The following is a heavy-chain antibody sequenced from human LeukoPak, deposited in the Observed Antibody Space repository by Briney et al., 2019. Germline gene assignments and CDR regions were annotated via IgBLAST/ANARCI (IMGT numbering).Heavy chain of an antibody. CDR1: GFTFSSYS. CDR3: AKDRVMANSGYYYYYYMDV. D-gene: IGHD4/OR15-4a*01. J-gene: IGHJ6*03. CDR2: ISSSSSYI. V-gene: IGHV3-21*01. Sequence: GGSLRLSCAASGFTFSSYSMNWVRQAPGKGLEWVSSISSSSSYIYYADSVKGRFTISRDNAKNSLYLQMNSLRAEDTAVYYCAKDRVMANSGYYYYYYMDVWGKGTTVTVSS.